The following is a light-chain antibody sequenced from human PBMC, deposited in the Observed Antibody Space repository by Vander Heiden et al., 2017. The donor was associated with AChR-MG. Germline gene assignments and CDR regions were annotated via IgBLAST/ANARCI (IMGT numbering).Light chain of an antibody. CDR3: TAYTITNTWV. V-gene: IGLV2-14*01. CDR2: DVS. Sequence: ALTQPASGPGSPGPSTTISCTGSRRDVGVYIYVSWYQQHPGKAPKLKTDDVSKWPSGVSTRFSGSKSGNTASLTISGLQAEDEADYYCTAYTITNTWVFGGGTKVTVL. CDR1: RRDVGVYIY. J-gene: IGLJ3*02.